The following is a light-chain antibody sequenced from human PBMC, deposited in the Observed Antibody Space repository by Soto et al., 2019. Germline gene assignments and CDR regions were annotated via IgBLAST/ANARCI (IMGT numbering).Light chain of an antibody. CDR3: AAWDDSLSGHYV. CDR1: SSNIGSNY. V-gene: IGLV1-47*01. CDR2: RNN. J-gene: IGLJ1*01. Sequence: QSVLTQPPSASGTPGQRVTISCSGSSSNIGSNYVYWYQQLPGTAPKLLIYRNNQRPSGVPDRFSGSKSGTSASLAISGLRSEDEVDYYCAAWDDSLSGHYVFGTGTKVTV.